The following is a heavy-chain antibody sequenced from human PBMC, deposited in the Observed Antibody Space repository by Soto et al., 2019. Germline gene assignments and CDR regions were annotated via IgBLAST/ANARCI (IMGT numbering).Heavy chain of an antibody. CDR1: GVTFSSYY. CDR3: ARGKRVDSSGWFTPLDY. Sequence: LVGSLRLSCAASGVTFSSYYMHWVRQATGKGLECVSAIGTAGDTYYPGSVKGRFTISRENANNSLYLQMNSLRAGDTAVYYCARGKRVDSSGWFTPLDYWGQGTMVTVSS. J-gene: IGHJ4*02. CDR2: IGTAGDT. D-gene: IGHD6-19*01. V-gene: IGHV3-13*01.